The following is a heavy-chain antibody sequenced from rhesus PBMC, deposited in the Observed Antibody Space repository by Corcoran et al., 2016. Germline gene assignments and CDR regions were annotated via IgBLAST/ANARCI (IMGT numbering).Heavy chain of an antibody. J-gene: IGHJ4*01. CDR1: GGSFRGYY. Sequence: QVQLQESGPGLVKPSETLSLTCAVSGGSFRGYYRGWIAPPPGEGRGGGGVGMWFFEISGGTTDYNPSLKIRVTVSTDTSKNQFSLKLSSVTAADTAVYYCSRSDEGYFDYWGQGVLVTVSS. V-gene: IGHV4-165*01. D-gene: IGHD3-9*01. CDR3: SRSDEGYFDY. CDR2: MWFFEISGGTT.